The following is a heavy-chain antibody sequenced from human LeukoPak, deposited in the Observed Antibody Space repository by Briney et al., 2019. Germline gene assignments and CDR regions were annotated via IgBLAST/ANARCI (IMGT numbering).Heavy chain of an antibody. CDR3: ARHASVSGNWPRPLDY. D-gene: IGHD3-3*01. CDR1: GGSINSYY. CDR2: IDCSGSS. J-gene: IGHJ4*02. V-gene: IGHV4-59*08. Sequence: PSETLSLTCTVPGGSINSYYWSWIRQSPEKGLEWIAYIDCSGSSNYNPSLKSRVTISVDTSKNQFSLKLTSVTAADTAVYYCARHASVSGNWPRPLDYWGQGSLVTVSS.